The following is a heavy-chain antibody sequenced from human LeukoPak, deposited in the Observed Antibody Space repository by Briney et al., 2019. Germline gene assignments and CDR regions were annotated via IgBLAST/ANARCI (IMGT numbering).Heavy chain of an antibody. V-gene: IGHV3-21*01. CDR1: GFTFGSYS. CDR2: ISSSSSYI. Sequence: GGSLRLSCAASGFTFGSYSMNWVRQAPGKGLEWVSSISSSSSYIYYADSVKGRFTISRDNAKNSLYLQMNSLRAEDTAVYYCARVKAVAGTYFDYWGQGTLVTVSS. J-gene: IGHJ4*02. D-gene: IGHD6-19*01. CDR3: ARVKAVAGTYFDY.